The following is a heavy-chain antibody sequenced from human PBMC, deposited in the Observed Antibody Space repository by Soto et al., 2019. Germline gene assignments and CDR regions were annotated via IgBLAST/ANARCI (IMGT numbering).Heavy chain of an antibody. D-gene: IGHD3-22*01. J-gene: IGHJ4*02. CDR1: GYTFTSYG. Sequence: QVQLVQSGAEVKKPGASVKVSCKASGYTFTSYGISWVRQAPGQGLEWMGWISAYNGNTNYAQKLEGRVIMTTDTSTSTAYTELRSLRSDDTAVYYCASGEYYDSSGYPKGEFDYWGQGTLVTVSS. V-gene: IGHV1-18*01. CDR3: ASGEYYDSSGYPKGEFDY. CDR2: ISAYNGNT.